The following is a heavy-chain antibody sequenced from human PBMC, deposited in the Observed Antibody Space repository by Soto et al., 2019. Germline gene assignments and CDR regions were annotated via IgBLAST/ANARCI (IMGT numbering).Heavy chain of an antibody. CDR2: ITASGGTT. V-gene: IGHV3-23*01. Sequence: EVQLLESGGGLAQPGGSLRLSCAASGFTFTNYAMSWVRQAPGQGLEWVSGITASGGTTYYGDSVKGRFTISRDNSRNTVYLQMDGLRAEDTAVYYCAKVFTPGYSSAWFADYWGLGTLVTVSS. CDR3: AKVFTPGYSSAWFADY. D-gene: IGHD6-13*01. J-gene: IGHJ4*01. CDR1: GFTFTNYA.